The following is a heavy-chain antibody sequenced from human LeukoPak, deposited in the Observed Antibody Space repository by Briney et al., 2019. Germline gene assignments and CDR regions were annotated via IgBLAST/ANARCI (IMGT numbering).Heavy chain of an antibody. Sequence: QSGGSLRLCCAASGFTFGDCAMHWRRLAPGKGLKLVYLISGDGGTPYYADSVKGRFTISRDSSKNSLYLQMNSLRTEDTALYYCAKGLRGYCSGGSCYGYDFDYWGQGTLVTVSS. CDR1: GFTFGDCA. J-gene: IGHJ4*02. V-gene: IGHV3-43*02. CDR2: ISGDGGTP. D-gene: IGHD2-15*01. CDR3: AKGLRGYCSGGSCYGYDFDY.